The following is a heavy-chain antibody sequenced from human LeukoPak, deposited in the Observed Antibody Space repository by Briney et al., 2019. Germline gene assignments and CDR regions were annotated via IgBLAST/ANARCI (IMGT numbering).Heavy chain of an antibody. J-gene: IGHJ3*02. D-gene: IGHD3-3*01. CDR3: ATHTIVGVVTYGFPI. CDR1: GYTGIELS. CDR2: FVPEDAET. Sequence: ASVKASCKLSGYTGIELSMNWVRQAPGKGLEWLGGFVPEDAETVYAQKFQGRVTMTEDTSTDTAYMELSRLTSEDTAVYYCATHTIVGVVTYGFPIWGRGTLVTVSS. V-gene: IGHV1-24*01.